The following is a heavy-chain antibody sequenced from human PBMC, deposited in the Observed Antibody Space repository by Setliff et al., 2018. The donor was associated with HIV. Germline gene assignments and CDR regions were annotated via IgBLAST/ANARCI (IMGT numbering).Heavy chain of an antibody. J-gene: IGHJ6*03. CDR2: MSGGGDDT. Sequence: GGSLRLSCAASGFTFTDYAMTWVRQAPGKGLEWVSGMSGGGDDTSDADSVKGRFTISRDNAENSLYLQMNSLRAEDTAVYYCASSGYNYGGYYMDVWGKGTTVTVSS. V-gene: IGHV3-23*01. D-gene: IGHD5-18*01. CDR3: ASSGYNYGGYYMDV. CDR1: GFTFTDYA.